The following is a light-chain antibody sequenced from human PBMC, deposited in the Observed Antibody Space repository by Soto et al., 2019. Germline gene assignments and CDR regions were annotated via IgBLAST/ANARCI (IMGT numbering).Light chain of an antibody. CDR3: LQERGYPRT. V-gene: IGKV1-6*02. J-gene: IGKJ1*01. CDR1: QYIRNE. Sequence: IQSTKSPSSLSASVGDTVTITCRASQYIRNELGWYQQKPGTAPKFLIYAASSLHSGVPSRFSGSGSGTDFTLTISGLRPEDFATYYCLQERGYPRTFGQGTKLDIK. CDR2: AAS.